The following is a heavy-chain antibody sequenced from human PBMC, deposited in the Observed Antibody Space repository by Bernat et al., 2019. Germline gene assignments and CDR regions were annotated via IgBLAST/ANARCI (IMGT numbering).Heavy chain of an antibody. Sequence: EVQLLESGGGLVQPGGSLRLSCAASGFTFSSYAMSWVRQAPGKGLEWVSAISGSGGSTYYADSVKGRFTISRDNSKNTLYLQMNSLRAEDTAVYYCAKEAGIAAACYPSPGAFDIWGQGTMVTVSS. CDR2: ISGSGGST. J-gene: IGHJ3*02. CDR3: AKEAGIAAACYPSPGAFDI. D-gene: IGHD6-13*01. CDR1: GFTFSSYA. V-gene: IGHV3-23*01.